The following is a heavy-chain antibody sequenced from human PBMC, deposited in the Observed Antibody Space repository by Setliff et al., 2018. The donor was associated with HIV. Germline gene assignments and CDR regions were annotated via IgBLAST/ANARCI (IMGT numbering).Heavy chain of an antibody. CDR1: GFTFSSYS. CDR3: ARDPPWNYASSGYPYYFDY. V-gene: IGHV3-21*01. CDR2: ISPSGTYI. D-gene: IGHD3-22*01. Sequence: NPGGSLRLSCAASGFTFSSYSMNWVRQAPGKGLEWVSFISPSGTYIHYADSLKGRFTISRDNAKNSLYLQMNSLRAEDTAVYYCARDPPWNYASSGYPYYFDYWGQGTLVTVSS. J-gene: IGHJ4*02.